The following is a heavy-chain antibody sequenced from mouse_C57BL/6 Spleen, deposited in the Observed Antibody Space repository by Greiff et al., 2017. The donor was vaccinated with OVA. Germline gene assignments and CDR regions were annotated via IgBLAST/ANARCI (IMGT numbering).Heavy chain of an antibody. D-gene: IGHD1-3*01. CDR1: GFTFSSYA. CDR3: ARDQELAWFAY. CDR2: ISDGGSYT. V-gene: IGHV5-4*01. Sequence: EVMLVESGGGLVKPGGSLKLSCAASGFTFSSYAMSWVRQTPEKRLEWVATISDGGSYTYYPDNVKGRFTISRDNAKNNLYLQMSQLKSEDTAMYYCARDQELAWFAYWGQGTLVTVPA. J-gene: IGHJ3*01.